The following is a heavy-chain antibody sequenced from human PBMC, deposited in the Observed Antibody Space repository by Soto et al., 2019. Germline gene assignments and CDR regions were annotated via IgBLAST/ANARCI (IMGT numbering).Heavy chain of an antibody. J-gene: IGHJ4*02. CDR3: AGGMDGDY. D-gene: IGHD6-6*01. V-gene: IGHV1-18*01. Sequence: QVHLVQSGAEVKKPGASVKVSCKGSGYAFTTYGITWVRQAPGQGLEWMGWISAHNGNTNYAQKRQGRVTVTRATSTSTAYMELRSLRSDDTAVYYCAGGMDGDYWCQGALVTFSS. CDR1: GYAFTTYG. CDR2: ISAHNGNT.